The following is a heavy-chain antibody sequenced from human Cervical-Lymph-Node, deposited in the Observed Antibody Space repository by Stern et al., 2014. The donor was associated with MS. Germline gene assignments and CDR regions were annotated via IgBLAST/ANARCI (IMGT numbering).Heavy chain of an antibody. V-gene: IGHV3-23*04. J-gene: IGHJ4*02. CDR3: AADPSTGGGP. D-gene: IGHD1-1*01. CDR2: LNPNGKNT. Sequence: VQLVQSGGGLVQPGGSLRLSCAASGFAFSYYGMSWVRQAPGKGLEWVSTLNPNGKNTHYADSVEGRLAISRDISKNTLDLQMNSLTVEDTATYYCAADPSTGGGPWGQGTLVTVSS. CDR1: GFAFSYYG.